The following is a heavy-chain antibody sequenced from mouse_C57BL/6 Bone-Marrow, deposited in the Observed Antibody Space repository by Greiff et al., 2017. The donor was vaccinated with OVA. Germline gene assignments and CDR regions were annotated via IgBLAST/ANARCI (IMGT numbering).Heavy chain of an antibody. CDR1: GYTFTSYW. D-gene: IGHD1-1*01. Sequence: LVRPGSSVKLSCKASGYTFTSYWLDWVKQRLGQGLEWIGNIYPSDSETHYNQKFKDKATLTVDKSSSTAYMQHSSLTSEDAAVYYCARSFYYYGSCDEGYWGQGTTLTVSS. V-gene: IGHV1-61*01. CDR3: ARSFYYYGSCDEGY. J-gene: IGHJ2*01. CDR2: IYPSDSET.